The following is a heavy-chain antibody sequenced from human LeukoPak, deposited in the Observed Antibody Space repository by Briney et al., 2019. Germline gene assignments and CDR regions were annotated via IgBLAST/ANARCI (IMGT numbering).Heavy chain of an antibody. CDR3: AKDPPYYYDSSGRFDI. CDR1: GFTFSSYA. CDR2: ISGSGGST. J-gene: IGHJ3*02. D-gene: IGHD3-22*01. V-gene: IGHV3-23*01. Sequence: GGSLRLSCAASGFTFSSYAMSWVRQAPGKGLEWVSAISGSGGSTYCADSVKGRFTISRDNSKNTLYLQMNSLRAEDTAVYYCAKDPPYYYDSSGRFDIWGQGTMVTVSS.